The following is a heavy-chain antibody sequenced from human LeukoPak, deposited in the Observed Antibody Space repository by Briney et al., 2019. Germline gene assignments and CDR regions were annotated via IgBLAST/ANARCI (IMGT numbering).Heavy chain of an antibody. V-gene: IGHV3-74*01. CDR1: GFIFSSYW. CDR2: INTDGSST. D-gene: IGHD1-26*01. J-gene: IGHJ4*02. CDR3: ARADWEHGSYYHYFDY. Sequence: PGGSLRLSCAASGFIFSSYWMHWVRQAPGKGLVWVSRINTDGSSTSYADSVKGRFTISRDNAKNTLYLQMNSLRAEDTAVYYCARADWEHGSYYHYFDYWGQGTLVTVSS.